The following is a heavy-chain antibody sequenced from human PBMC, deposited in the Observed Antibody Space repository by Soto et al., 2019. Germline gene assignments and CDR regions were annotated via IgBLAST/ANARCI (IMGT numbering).Heavy chain of an antibody. V-gene: IGHV3-74*01. J-gene: IGHJ4*02. D-gene: IGHD1-26*01. CDR3: ARDGVGSTAYSGYFDY. Sequence: PGGSLRLSCAASGFTFSSYWMHWVRQAPGKGLVWVSRINSDGSSTSYADSVKGRFTISRDNARNTLYLQMNSLRAEDTAVYYCARDGVGSTAYSGYFDYWGLGTLLTVYS. CDR1: GFTFSSYW. CDR2: INSDGSST.